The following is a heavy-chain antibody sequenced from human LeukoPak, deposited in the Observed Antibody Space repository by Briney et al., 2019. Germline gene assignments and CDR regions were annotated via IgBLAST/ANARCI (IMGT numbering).Heavy chain of an antibody. Sequence: QPGGSLRLSCAASGFTFSSYEMNWVRQAPGKGLEWVSYISSSGSTIYYADSVKGRFTIPRDNAKNSLYLQMNSLRAEDTAVYYCARDGIAVAGTVFDFWGQGTLVTVSS. J-gene: IGHJ4*02. V-gene: IGHV3-48*03. CDR2: ISSSGSTI. D-gene: IGHD6-19*01. CDR1: GFTFSSYE. CDR3: ARDGIAVAGTVFDF.